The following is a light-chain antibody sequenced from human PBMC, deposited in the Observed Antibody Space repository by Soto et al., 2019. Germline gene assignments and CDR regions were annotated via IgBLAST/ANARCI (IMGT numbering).Light chain of an antibody. CDR3: QQRSNWPIT. J-gene: IGKJ5*01. CDR2: GAS. Sequence: EIVMTQSPATLSVSPGERATLAVRASQSVSSNLAWYQQKPGQAPRLLIYGASTRATGIPARFSGSGSGTDFTLTISSLEPEDFAVYYCQQRSNWPITFGQGTRLEIK. V-gene: IGKV3-11*01. CDR1: QSVSSN.